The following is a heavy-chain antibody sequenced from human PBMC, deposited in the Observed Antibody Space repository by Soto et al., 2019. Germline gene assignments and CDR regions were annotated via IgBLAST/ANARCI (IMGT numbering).Heavy chain of an antibody. Sequence: SETLSLTCSVPGGAISSYCWSWVRQHAGKGLEWIGRVFSSGSTNYNASLKSRVTMSIDTSKNEVSLTLRSVTAADTAVYYCARVASSYYGREIWGPETTVIIS. CDR3: ARVASSYYGREI. CDR2: VFSSGST. V-gene: IGHV4-4*07. J-gene: IGHJ6*02. CDR1: GGAISSYC.